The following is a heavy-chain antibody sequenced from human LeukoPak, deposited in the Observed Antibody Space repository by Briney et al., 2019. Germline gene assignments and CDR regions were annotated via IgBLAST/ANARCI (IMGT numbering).Heavy chain of an antibody. CDR2: IYPGDSDT. Sequence: GESLKISCKGSGYSFTSYWIGWVRQMPGKGLEWMGIIYPGDSDTRYSPSFQGQVAISADKSITTAYLQWSSLKASDTAMYYCARLRWPRGGRSSFDYWGQGALVTVSS. J-gene: IGHJ4*02. CDR1: GYSFTSYW. V-gene: IGHV5-51*01. D-gene: IGHD3-10*01. CDR3: ARLRWPRGGRSSFDY.